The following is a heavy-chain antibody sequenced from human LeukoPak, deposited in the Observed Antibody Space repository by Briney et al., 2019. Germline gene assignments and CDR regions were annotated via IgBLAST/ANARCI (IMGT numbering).Heavy chain of an antibody. Sequence: GGSLRLSCAASGFTFSSYAMSWVRQAPGKGLEWVSAISGSGGSTYYADSVKGRFTISRDNSKNTLYPQMNSLRAEDTAVYYCAKTGSDGGNYGYWGQGTLVTVSS. J-gene: IGHJ4*02. D-gene: IGHD2-15*01. CDR1: GFTFSSYA. CDR3: AKTGSDGGNYGY. V-gene: IGHV3-23*01. CDR2: ISGSGGST.